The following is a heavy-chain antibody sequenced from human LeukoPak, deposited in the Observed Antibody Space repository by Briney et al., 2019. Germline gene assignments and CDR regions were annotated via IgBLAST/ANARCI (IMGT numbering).Heavy chain of an antibody. D-gene: IGHD3-10*01. Sequence: GGSLRLSCAASGGTFSSYAISWVRQAPGQGLEWMGGIIPIFGTANYAQKFQGRVTITADESTSTAYMELSSLRSEDTAVYYCARGQRKGMVRGVKVYYYMDVWGKGTTVTISS. J-gene: IGHJ6*03. V-gene: IGHV1-69*01. CDR3: ARGQRKGMVRGVKVYYYMDV. CDR2: IIPIFGTA. CDR1: GGTFSSYA.